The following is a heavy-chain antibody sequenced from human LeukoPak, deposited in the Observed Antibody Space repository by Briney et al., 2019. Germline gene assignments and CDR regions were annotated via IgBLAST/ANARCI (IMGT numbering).Heavy chain of an antibody. D-gene: IGHD3-10*01. Sequence: GGSLRLSCAASGSTFSSYGMHWVRQAPGKGLEWVALIRYDGSNKYYADSVKGRFTISRDNSKNTLNLQMNSLRVEDTAVYYCAKGYGSGSSSSDYWGQGTLVTVSS. CDR2: IRYDGSNK. J-gene: IGHJ4*02. CDR1: GSTFSSYG. CDR3: AKGYGSGSSSSDY. V-gene: IGHV3-30*02.